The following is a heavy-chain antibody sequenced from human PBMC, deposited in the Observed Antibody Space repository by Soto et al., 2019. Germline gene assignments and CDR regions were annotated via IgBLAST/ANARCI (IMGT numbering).Heavy chain of an antibody. CDR1: VFTFSSHA. J-gene: IGHJ6*02. V-gene: IGHV3-23*01. Sequence: EVQLLESGGGLVQPGGSLRLSCAASVFTFSSHAMSWVRQAPGKGLEWVSTISSGGDNTYSADSVKGRFTITRENSKNTLYLQMNSLRAGDTAVYYCAKDFDSYSSGRYGMDVWGQGTTVTVSS. CDR2: ISSGGDNT. D-gene: IGHD6-19*01. CDR3: AKDFDSYSSGRYGMDV.